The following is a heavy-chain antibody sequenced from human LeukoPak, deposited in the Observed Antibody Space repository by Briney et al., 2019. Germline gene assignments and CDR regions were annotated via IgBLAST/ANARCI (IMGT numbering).Heavy chain of an antibody. CDR2: IYPGDSDT. CDR1: GYNFNNYW. D-gene: IGHD5-24*01. CDR3: ARLAKARKDGYYFGFDY. Sequence: GESLEISCKGSGYNFNNYWIGWVRQMPGKGPEWMGIIYPGDSDTRNSPSFQGQVIISADKSISTAYLQWSSLKASDTAIYYCARLAKARKDGYYFGFDYWGQGTLDSASS. V-gene: IGHV5-51*01. J-gene: IGHJ4*02.